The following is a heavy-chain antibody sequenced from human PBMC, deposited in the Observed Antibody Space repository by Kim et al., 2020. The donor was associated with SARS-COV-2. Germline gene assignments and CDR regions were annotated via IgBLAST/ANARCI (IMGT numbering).Heavy chain of an antibody. Sequence: ADSVRGRFTGSRDNSRNTLYLQMNSLTAGDTALYCCVKWARDSSYGNYVDYWGQGTLVTVSS. J-gene: IGHJ4*02. CDR3: VKWARDSSYGNYVDY. V-gene: IGHV3-23*01. D-gene: IGHD6-19*01.